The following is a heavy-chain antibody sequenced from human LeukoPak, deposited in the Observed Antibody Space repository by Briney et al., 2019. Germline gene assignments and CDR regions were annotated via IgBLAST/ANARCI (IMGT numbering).Heavy chain of an antibody. CDR3: ARATEMAADY. CDR2: INHSGST. Sequence: SETLSLTCAVYGGSFSGYYWNWIRQPPGKGLEWIGEINHSGSTDYNPSLKSRVTISVDTSKNQFSLKLSSVTAADTAVYYCARATEMAADYWGQGTLVTVSS. J-gene: IGHJ4*02. D-gene: IGHD5-24*01. CDR1: GGSFSGYY. V-gene: IGHV4-34*01.